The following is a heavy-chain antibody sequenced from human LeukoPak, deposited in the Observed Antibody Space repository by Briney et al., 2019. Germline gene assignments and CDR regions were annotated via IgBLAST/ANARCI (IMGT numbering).Heavy chain of an antibody. CDR1: GFTFSDYY. CDR3: ARLPAGDYSNWFDP. V-gene: IGHV3-11*01. Sequence: GGSLRLSCAASGFTFSDYYMSWIRQAPGKGLEWVSYISSSGSTIYYADSVKGGFTISRDNAKNSLYLQMNSLRAEDTAVYYCARLPAGDYSNWFDPWGQGTLVTVSS. J-gene: IGHJ5*02. CDR2: ISSSGSTI. D-gene: IGHD4-17*01.